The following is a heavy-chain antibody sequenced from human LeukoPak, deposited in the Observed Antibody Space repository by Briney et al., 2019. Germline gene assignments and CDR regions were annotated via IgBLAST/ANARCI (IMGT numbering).Heavy chain of an antibody. V-gene: IGHV3-74*01. Sequence: GSLRLSCAASGFTFSQYYMYWVRQAPGKGLVSVSRISSDGGATLYADSVKGRFTISRDNAKNILYLDMNNLKTEDTAVYYCARDDSNGIDYWGQGTLVTVSS. CDR2: ISSDGGAT. J-gene: IGHJ4*02. CDR3: ARDDSNGIDY. D-gene: IGHD6-19*01. CDR1: GFTFSQYY.